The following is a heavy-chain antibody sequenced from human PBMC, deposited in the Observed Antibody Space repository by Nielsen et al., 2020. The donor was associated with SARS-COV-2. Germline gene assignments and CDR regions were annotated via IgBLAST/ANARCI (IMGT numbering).Heavy chain of an antibody. CDR2: INWNGGST. D-gene: IGHD3-22*01. CDR3: ARNYYDSSGYYSYPDY. J-gene: IGHJ4*02. V-gene: IGHV3-20*01. Sequence: GGSLRLSCAASGFTFDDYGMSWVRQAPGKGLEWVSGINWNGGSTGYADSVKGRFTISRDNAKNSLYLQMNSLRAEDTALYHCARNYYDSSGYYSYPDYWGQGTLVTVSS. CDR1: GFTFDDYG.